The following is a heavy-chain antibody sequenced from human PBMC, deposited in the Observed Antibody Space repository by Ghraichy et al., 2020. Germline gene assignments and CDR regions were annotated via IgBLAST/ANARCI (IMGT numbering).Heavy chain of an antibody. V-gene: IGHV1-18*01. D-gene: IGHD4-17*01. CDR2: ISAYNGNT. CDR3: ARDSVFYDYGDYVGYYYYYGMDV. J-gene: IGHJ6*02. CDR1: GYTFTSYG. Sequence: ASVKVSCKASGYTFTSYGISWVRQAPGQGLEWMGWISAYNGNTNYAQKLQGRVTMTTDTSTSTAYMELRSLRSDDTAVYYCARDSVFYDYGDYVGYYYYYGMDVWGQGTTVTVSS.